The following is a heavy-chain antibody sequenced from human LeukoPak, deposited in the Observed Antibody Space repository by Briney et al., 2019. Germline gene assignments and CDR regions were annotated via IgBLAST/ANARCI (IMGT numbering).Heavy chain of an antibody. CDR1: GYTFTSYG. Sequence: ASVKVSCKASGYTFTSYGISWVRQAPGQGLEWMGWISAYNGNTNYAQKLQGRVTMTTDTSTSTAYMELRSLRSDDTAVYYCARDLSRLLWFGTTTLSRCYFDYWGQGTLVTVSS. CDR3: ARDLSRLLWFGTTTLSRCYFDY. D-gene: IGHD3-10*01. V-gene: IGHV1-18*01. J-gene: IGHJ4*02. CDR2: ISAYNGNT.